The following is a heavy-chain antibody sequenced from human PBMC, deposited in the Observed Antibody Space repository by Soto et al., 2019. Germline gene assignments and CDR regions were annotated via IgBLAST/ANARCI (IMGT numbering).Heavy chain of an antibody. V-gene: IGHV4-59*01. CDR3: ARDRPPGY. Sequence: SETLSLTCTVSGGSISSYYWSWIRQPPGKGLEWIGYIYYTGSTNYNPSLKSRVTISVDTSKKQFFLKVISVTAADTAVYYCARDRPPGYWGQGILVTVSS. CDR1: GGSISSYY. CDR2: IYYTGST. J-gene: IGHJ4*02.